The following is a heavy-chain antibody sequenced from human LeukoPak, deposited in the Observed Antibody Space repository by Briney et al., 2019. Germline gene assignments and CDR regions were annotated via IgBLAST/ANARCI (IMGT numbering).Heavy chain of an antibody. J-gene: IGHJ4*02. Sequence: PGGSLRLSCPVSGFTFSSYAMSWVRQAPGKGLEWVGRIKSKSDGETTDYAADVKSRFSLSRDDSQNTVYLQMTSLKSDDTAVYYCTTLVGAPTYWGQGTPVIVSS. D-gene: IGHD1-26*01. CDR2: IKSKSDGETT. CDR3: TTLVGAPTY. CDR1: GFTFSSYA. V-gene: IGHV3-15*01.